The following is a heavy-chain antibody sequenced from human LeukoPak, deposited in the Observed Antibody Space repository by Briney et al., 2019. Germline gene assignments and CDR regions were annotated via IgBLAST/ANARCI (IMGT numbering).Heavy chain of an antibody. J-gene: IGHJ4*02. D-gene: IGHD5-12*01. CDR3: AKDGYTYPLQIDY. Sequence: GGSLRLSCAASGFTVSTNCMTWVRQAPGKGLEWVSTIYSGGTTYYADSVMGRFTISRHNSNNTLYLQMNSLRAEDTAVYYCAKDGYTYPLQIDYWGQGTLVTVSS. CDR2: IYSGGTT. V-gene: IGHV3-53*01. CDR1: GFTVSTNC.